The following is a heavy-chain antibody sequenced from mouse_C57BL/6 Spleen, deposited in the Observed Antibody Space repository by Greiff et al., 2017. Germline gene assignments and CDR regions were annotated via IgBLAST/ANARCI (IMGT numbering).Heavy chain of an antibody. V-gene: IGHV3-1*01. CDR1: GYSITSGYD. CDR3: ARWIWDGYYFDY. CDR2: ISYSGST. D-gene: IGHD4-1*01. J-gene: IGHJ2*01. Sequence: DVKLQESGPGMVKPSQSLSLTCTVTGYSITSGYDWHWIRHFPGNKLEWMGYISYSGSTNYNPSLKSRISITHDTSKNHFFLKLNSVTTEYTATDFCARWIWDGYYFDYWGQGTTLTVSS.